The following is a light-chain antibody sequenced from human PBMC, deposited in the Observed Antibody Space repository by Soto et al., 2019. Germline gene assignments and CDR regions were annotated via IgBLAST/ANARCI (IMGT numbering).Light chain of an antibody. CDR1: QSIDNW. CDR2: DAS. CDR3: QHYDTFPYT. Sequence: DIQMTQSPSFVSASVGDRGTITCRASQSIDNWLAWYQQQPGKAPKLLIYDASTLESGVSSGFSGSGSGTEFTLTISSLRPDDFATYYCQHYDTFPYTFGQGTKLEIK. J-gene: IGKJ2*01. V-gene: IGKV1-5*01.